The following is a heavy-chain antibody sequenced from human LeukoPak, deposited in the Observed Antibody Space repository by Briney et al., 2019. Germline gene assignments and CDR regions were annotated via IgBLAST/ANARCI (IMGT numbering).Heavy chain of an antibody. Sequence: SQTLSLTCAVSGGSISSGDYYWSWIRQPPGKGLEWIGYIYYSGSTYYNPSLKSRVTISVDTSKNQFSLKLSSVTAADTAVYYCARAYYYDSSGYYTNWFDPWGQGTLVTVSS. CDR2: IYYSGST. D-gene: IGHD3-22*01. CDR1: GGSISSGDYY. CDR3: ARAYYYDSSGYYTNWFDP. V-gene: IGHV4-30-4*08. J-gene: IGHJ5*02.